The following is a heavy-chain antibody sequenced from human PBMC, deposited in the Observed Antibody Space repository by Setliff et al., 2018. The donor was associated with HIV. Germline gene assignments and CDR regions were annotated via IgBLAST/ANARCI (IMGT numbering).Heavy chain of an antibody. CDR1: GYTFTNYD. J-gene: IGHJ1*01. D-gene: IGHD3-16*01. Sequence: ASVKVSCKSSGYTFTNYDINWVRQAAGQGLEWMGWINPGSGNTQYSQKLQGRITITRDSSASTVYLELSSLRSEDTAVYYCVRSFLGHLLDASAEYFHHWGQGTLVTVSS. CDR2: INPGSGNT. CDR3: VRSFLGHLLDASAEYFHH. V-gene: IGHV1-8*03.